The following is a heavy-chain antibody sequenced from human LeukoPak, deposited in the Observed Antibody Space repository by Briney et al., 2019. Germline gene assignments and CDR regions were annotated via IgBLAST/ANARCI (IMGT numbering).Heavy chain of an antibody. CDR3: ARDGSAPIAAHPLGV. J-gene: IGHJ6*02. V-gene: IGHV3-7*01. D-gene: IGHD6-13*01. CDR1: GFTFSSYW. Sequence: GSLRLSCAASGFTFSSYWMSWVRQAPGKGLEWVANIKQDGSEKYYVDSVKGRFTISRDNAKNSLYLQMNSLRAEDTAVYYCARDGSAPIAAHPLGVWGQGTTVTVSS. CDR2: IKQDGSEK.